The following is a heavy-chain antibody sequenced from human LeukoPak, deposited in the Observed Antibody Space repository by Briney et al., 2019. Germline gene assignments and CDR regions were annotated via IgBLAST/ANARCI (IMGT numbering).Heavy chain of an antibody. CDR1: GSTFSTYP. CDR2: ISGNSVTI. D-gene: IGHD1-26*01. Sequence: GESLRPSCTASGSTFSTYPMTWVRQAPGQGLEWVSAISGNSVTIYYADSVKGRFTISRDNSKNTLYLQMCSLRAEDTAVYYCAKILSGTYSFDLWGQGTLVTVSS. J-gene: IGHJ4*02. CDR3: AKILSGTYSFDL. V-gene: IGHV3-23*01.